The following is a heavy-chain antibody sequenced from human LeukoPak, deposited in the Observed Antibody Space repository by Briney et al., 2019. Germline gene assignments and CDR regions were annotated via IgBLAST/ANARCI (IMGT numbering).Heavy chain of an antibody. J-gene: IGHJ4*02. V-gene: IGHV4-39*07. D-gene: IGHD3-10*01. CDR3: ARDDGSGSSYYFDS. Sequence: WLRLSPGKGRVGFGNIFYSGSTYYRPFLKSRVTISVDTSKNQFSLKLSSVTAADTAVYYCARDDGSGSSYYFDSWGQGSLVTVSS. CDR2: IFYSGST.